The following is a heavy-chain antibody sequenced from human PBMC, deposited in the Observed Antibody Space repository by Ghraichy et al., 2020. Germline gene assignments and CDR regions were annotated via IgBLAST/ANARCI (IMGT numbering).Heavy chain of an antibody. CDR2: IVGSGGKT. D-gene: IGHD3-16*02. V-gene: IGHV3-23*01. CDR3: AKDLDRIYPTSYGMDV. Sequence: GESLNISCAASGFSFSSYALSWVRQAPGKGLEWVSGIVGSGGKTYYADSVKGRFTISRDNSKNTLYLQMNSLRAEDTAVYHCAKDLDRIYPTSYGMDVWGQGTTVTVSS. CDR1: GFSFSSYA. J-gene: IGHJ6*02.